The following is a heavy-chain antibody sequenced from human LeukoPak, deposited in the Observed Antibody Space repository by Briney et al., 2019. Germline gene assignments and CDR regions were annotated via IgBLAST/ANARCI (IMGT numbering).Heavy chain of an antibody. J-gene: IGHJ4*02. Sequence: GGSLRLSCAASEFTFRSYWMHWVRQAPGKGLEWVSVIYSGGNTYYADSVKGRFTISRDNSKNTLYLQMNSLRAEDTAVYYCARDRASSWYYFDYWGQGTLVTVSS. CDR3: ARDRASSWYYFDY. CDR1: EFTFRSYW. CDR2: IYSGGNT. D-gene: IGHD6-13*01. V-gene: IGHV3-66*01.